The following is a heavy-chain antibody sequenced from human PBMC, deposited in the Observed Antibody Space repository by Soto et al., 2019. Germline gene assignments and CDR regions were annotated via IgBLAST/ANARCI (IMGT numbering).Heavy chain of an antibody. CDR3: ARGRRSSWGYYYYYYMDV. V-gene: IGHV4-34*01. CDR1: GGSFSGYY. D-gene: IGHD6-13*01. CDR2: INHSGST. Sequence: SETLSLTCAVYGGSFSGYYWSWIRQPPGKGLEWIGEINHSGSTNYNPSLKSRVTISVDTSKNQFSLKLSSVTAADTAVYYCARGRRSSWGYYYYYYMDVWGKGTTVTVSS. J-gene: IGHJ6*03.